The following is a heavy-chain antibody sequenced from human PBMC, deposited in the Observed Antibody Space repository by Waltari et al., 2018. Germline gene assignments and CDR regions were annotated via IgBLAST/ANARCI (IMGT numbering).Heavy chain of an antibody. CDR1: GFTFRSVW. D-gene: IGHD3-16*01. Sequence: EVQLVESGGGLVQPGGSLRLSCAVSGFTFRSVWMSWVRQAPGKGLEWVANIKQDGSEKYYVDSVKGRFTISRDNAKNSLYLQMNSLRAEDTAVYYCARDWGMAFDIWGQGTMVTVSS. CDR2: IKQDGSEK. J-gene: IGHJ3*02. CDR3: ARDWGMAFDI. V-gene: IGHV3-7*01.